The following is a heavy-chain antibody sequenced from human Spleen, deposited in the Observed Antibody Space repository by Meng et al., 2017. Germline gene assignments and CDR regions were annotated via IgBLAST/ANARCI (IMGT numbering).Heavy chain of an antibody. CDR2: INHSGST. D-gene: IGHD3-10*01. Sequence: QVQLQQWGAGLLKPSETLSHSCALYGGSFSGYYWSCIRQPPGKGLEWIGEINHSGSTNYNPSLKSRVTISVDTSKNQFSLKLSSVTAADTAVYYCARRAGSGSQRWFYFDYWGQGTLVTVSS. CDR1: GGSFSGYY. CDR3: ARRAGSGSQRWFYFDY. J-gene: IGHJ4*02. V-gene: IGHV4-34*01.